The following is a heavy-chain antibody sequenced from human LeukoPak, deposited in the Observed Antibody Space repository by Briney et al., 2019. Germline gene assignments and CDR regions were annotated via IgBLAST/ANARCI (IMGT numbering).Heavy chain of an antibody. V-gene: IGHV4-4*09. D-gene: IGHD5-12*01. CDR3: ARQGATTLFDY. J-gene: IGHJ4*02. CDR2: IYTSGST. CDR1: GGSISSYY. Sequence: SETLSLTCTVSGGSISSYYWNWIRQPAGKGLEWIGYIYTSGSTNYNPSLKSRVTISVDTSKNQFSLKLSSVTAADTAVYYCARQGATTLFDYWGQGTLVTVSS.